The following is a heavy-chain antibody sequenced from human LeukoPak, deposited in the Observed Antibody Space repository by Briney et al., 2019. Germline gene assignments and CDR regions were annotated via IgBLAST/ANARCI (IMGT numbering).Heavy chain of an antibody. CDR1: GFTFSSYT. D-gene: IGHD5-18*01. V-gene: IGHV3-23*01. J-gene: IGHJ3*02. CDR3: ARDGYTGGAFDI. Sequence: GGSLRLSCAASGFTFSSYTMSWVRQAPGKGLEWVSAISGSGGSTYYADSVKGRFTISRDNSKNTLYLQMNSLRAEDTAVYYCARDGYTGGAFDIWGQGTMVTVSS. CDR2: ISGSGGST.